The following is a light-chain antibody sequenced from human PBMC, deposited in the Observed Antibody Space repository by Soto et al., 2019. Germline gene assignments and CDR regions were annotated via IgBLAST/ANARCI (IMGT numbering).Light chain of an antibody. V-gene: IGKV3-15*01. CDR2: DAS. J-gene: IGKJ2*01. Sequence: EIGMTQSPVILSVSPGERATLSCRARQNVNSDLAWYQQKPGQAPRILIYDASTRATDIPVRISGSGSGTDFSVTLNGMQSEDLAVDYCQQYNKCPPLDTFGQGTKLEIK. CDR3: QQYNKCPPLDT. CDR1: QNVNSD.